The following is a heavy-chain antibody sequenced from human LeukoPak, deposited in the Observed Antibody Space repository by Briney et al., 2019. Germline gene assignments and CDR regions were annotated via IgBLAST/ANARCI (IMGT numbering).Heavy chain of an antibody. Sequence: SETLALTCAVSGVSIASYSCHWLRQSPGKGLEDVAAIDSYGTTYYNPSLRSRLNIAVDPSQNQCSLRLNSVTAADTAVYYCARSRGWWALDYWGPGTLVAVSS. CDR3: ARSRGWWALDY. D-gene: IGHD2-8*02. J-gene: IGHJ4*02. V-gene: IGHV4-39*07. CDR1: GVSIASYS. CDR2: IDSYGTT.